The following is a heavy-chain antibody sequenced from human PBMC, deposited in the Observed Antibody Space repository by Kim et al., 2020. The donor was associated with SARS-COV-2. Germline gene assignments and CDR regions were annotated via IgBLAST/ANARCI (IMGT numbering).Heavy chain of an antibody. V-gene: IGHV3-30*19. CDR1: GFNFGDFG. CDR3: AQIYDSGSY. CDR2: ISYDSTNK. J-gene: IGHJ4*02. D-gene: IGHD3-10*01. Sequence: GGSLRLSCVASGFNFGDFGIHWVRQAPGKGLEWVAVISYDSTNKYYSEFAKGRFTISRDNSKSTLYLQLNSLTADDTALYYCAQIYDSGSYWGQGTMVTV.